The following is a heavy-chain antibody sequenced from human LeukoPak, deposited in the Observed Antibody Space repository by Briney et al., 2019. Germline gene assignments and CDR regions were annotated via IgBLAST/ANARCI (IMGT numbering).Heavy chain of an antibody. CDR3: ARDRQDAHFPKWYFDL. V-gene: IGHV3-66*01. Sequence: GGSLRLSCAASGFTFSSYSMNWVRQAPGKGPEWVSVIFSGGRIYYADSVRGRFTISRDESKNSLYLQMNSLRAEDTAVYYCARDRQDAHFPKWYFDLWGRGTLVTVSS. CDR1: GFTFSSYS. CDR2: IFSGGRI. J-gene: IGHJ2*01.